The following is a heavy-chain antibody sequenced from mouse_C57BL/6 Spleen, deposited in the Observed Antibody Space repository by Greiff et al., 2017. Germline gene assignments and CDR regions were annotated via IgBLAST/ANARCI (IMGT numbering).Heavy chain of an antibody. D-gene: IGHD1-3*01. V-gene: IGHV1-72*01. CDR3: ARSRLISYPYAMDY. CDR2: IDPNSGGT. J-gene: IGHJ4*01. CDR1: GYTFTSYW. Sequence: QVQLQQPGAELVKPGASVKLSCKASGYTFTSYWMHWVKQRPGRGLEWIGRIDPNSGGTKYNEKFKSKATLTVDKPSSTAYMQLSSLTSEDSAVDYCARSRLISYPYAMDYWGQGTSVTVSS.